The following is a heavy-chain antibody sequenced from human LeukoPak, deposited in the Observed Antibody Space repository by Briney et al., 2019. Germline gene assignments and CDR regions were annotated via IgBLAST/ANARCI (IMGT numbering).Heavy chain of an antibody. V-gene: IGHV5-10-1*01. J-gene: IGHJ4*02. CDR1: GYSFTSYW. D-gene: IGHD2-15*01. Sequence: GESLKISCKVSGYSFTSYWINWLRQMPGKGLEWMGMIDPSDSYTNYSPSFQGHVTISADKSITTAYLQWSSLKASDTATYYCARARKYSYGPPLFDYWGQGTLVTVSS. CDR2: IDPSDSYT. CDR3: ARARKYSYGPPLFDY.